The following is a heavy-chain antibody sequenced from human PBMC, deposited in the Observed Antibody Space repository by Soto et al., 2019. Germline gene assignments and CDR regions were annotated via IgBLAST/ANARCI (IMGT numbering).Heavy chain of an antibody. D-gene: IGHD5-18*01. CDR2: VSGSGGST. J-gene: IGHJ4*02. V-gene: IGHV3-23*01. CDR1: GFTFSSYA. Sequence: GGSLRLSCAASGFTFSSYALSWVRQAPGKGLEWVSTVSGSGGSTYYADSVKGRFTISRDNSKKTLYLQMNSLRAEDTAVYYCAKGDTAVVPAPFDYWGQGTLVTVSS. CDR3: AKGDTAVVPAPFDY.